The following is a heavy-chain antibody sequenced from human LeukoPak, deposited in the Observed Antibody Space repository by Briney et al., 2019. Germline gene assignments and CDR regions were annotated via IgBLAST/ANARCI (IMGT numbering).Heavy chain of an antibody. Sequence: GGPLRLSCASSGFTFSSYGMHWVRPAPGKGLEWAAVISYDGSNKYYAASVKGRFTISRDNSKNTLYLQMNSLRAEDTAVYYCAKSKSQWELPGSFDYWGQGTLVTVSS. CDR1: GFTFSSYG. V-gene: IGHV3-30*18. D-gene: IGHD1-26*01. CDR3: AKSKSQWELPGSFDY. CDR2: ISYDGSNK. J-gene: IGHJ4*02.